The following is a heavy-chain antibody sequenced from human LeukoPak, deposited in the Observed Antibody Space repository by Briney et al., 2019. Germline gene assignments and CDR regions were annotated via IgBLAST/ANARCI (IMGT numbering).Heavy chain of an antibody. Sequence: SETLSLTCAVYGGSFSGYYWSWIRQPPGKGLEWIGEINHSGSTNYNPSLKSRVTISVGTSKNQFSLKLSSVTAADTAVYYCARARIAARPFFFDYWGQGTLVTVSS. CDR3: ARARIAARPFFFDY. V-gene: IGHV4-34*01. CDR2: INHSGST. CDR1: GGSFSGYY. D-gene: IGHD6-6*01. J-gene: IGHJ4*02.